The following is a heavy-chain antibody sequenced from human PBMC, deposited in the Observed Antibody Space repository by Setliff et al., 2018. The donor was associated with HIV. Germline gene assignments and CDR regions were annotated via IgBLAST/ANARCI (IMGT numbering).Heavy chain of an antibody. CDR2: MSYSGTT. CDR3: ARQSTSPWSWFDP. Sequence: KSSETLSLTCTVSGGSISSNNYYWGWIRQPPGEGLEWIGGMSYSGTTYYNPSLKRRVSMSVDTSKNQFSLNLIFVTAADTAIYYCARQSTSPWSWFDPWGQGTLVTVSS. J-gene: IGHJ5*02. V-gene: IGHV4-39*01. CDR1: GGSISSNNYY. D-gene: IGHD2-2*01.